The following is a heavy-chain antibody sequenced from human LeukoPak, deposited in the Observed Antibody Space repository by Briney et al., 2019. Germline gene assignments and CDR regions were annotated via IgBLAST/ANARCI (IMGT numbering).Heavy chain of an antibody. CDR1: GFTVSSNY. CDR2: IYSGGST. CDR3: AKGPLRGTAAAIDY. D-gene: IGHD2-2*01. V-gene: IGHV3-53*01. Sequence: GGSLRLSCAASGFTVSSNYMSWVRQAPGKGLEWVSVIYSGGSTYYADSVKGRFTISRDNSKDTLYLQMNTLRAEDTAVYYCAKGPLRGTAAAIDYWGQGTLVTVSS. J-gene: IGHJ4*02.